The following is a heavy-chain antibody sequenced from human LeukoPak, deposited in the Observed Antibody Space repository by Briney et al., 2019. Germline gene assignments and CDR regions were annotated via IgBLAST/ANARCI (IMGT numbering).Heavy chain of an antibody. V-gene: IGHV1-2*04. D-gene: IGHD3-10*01. CDR3: AREGYYGSGSYYNGGGGLDY. J-gene: IGHJ4*02. CDR2: INPNSGGT. Sequence: ASVTVSCKASGYTFTGYYMHWVRQAPGQGLEWMGWINPNSGGTNYAQKFQGWVTMTRDTSISTAYMELSRLRSDDTAVYYCAREGYYGSGSYYNGGGGLDYWGQGTLVTVSS. CDR1: GYTFTGYY.